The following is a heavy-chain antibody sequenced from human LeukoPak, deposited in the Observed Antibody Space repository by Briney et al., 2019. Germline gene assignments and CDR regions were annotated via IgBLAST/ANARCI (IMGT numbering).Heavy chain of an antibody. Sequence: GGSLRLSCAASGFTFDDYAMHWVRQAPGKGLEWVSGISWNSGSIGYADSVKGRFTISRDNAKNSLYLQMNSLRAEDTALYYCAKDRAAAGSLDYWGQGTLVTISS. J-gene: IGHJ4*02. CDR2: ISWNSGSI. D-gene: IGHD6-13*01. CDR3: AKDRAAAGSLDY. V-gene: IGHV3-9*01. CDR1: GFTFDDYA.